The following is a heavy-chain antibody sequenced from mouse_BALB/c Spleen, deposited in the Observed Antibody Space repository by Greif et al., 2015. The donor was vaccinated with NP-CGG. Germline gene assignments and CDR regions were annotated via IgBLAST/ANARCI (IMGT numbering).Heavy chain of an antibody. J-gene: IGHJ3*01. Sequence: VQLQQSGPGLVAPSQSLSITCTVSGFSLTSYGVHWVRQPPGKGLEWLGVIWAGGSTNYNSALMSRLSISKDNSKSQVFLKMNSLQTDDIAMYYCATLFAWFAYWGQGTLVTVSA. CDR2: IWAGGST. CDR3: ATLFAWFAY. CDR1: GFSLTSYG. V-gene: IGHV2-9*02.